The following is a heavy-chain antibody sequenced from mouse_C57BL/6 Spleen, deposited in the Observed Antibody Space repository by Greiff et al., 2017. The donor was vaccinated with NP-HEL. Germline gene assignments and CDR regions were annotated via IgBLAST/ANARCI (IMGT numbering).Heavy chain of an antibody. CDR1: GFTFSSYG. CDR2: ISSGGSCT. V-gene: IGHV5-6*02. Sequence: EVKLVESGGDLVKPGGSLKLSCAASGFTFSSYGMSWVRQTPDKRLEWVATISSGGSCTYYPDSVKGRFTISRDNATNTLYLQMSSLKSEDTTMYYCARKDDYYAMDYWGPGASVTVSS. CDR3: ARKDDYYAMDY. J-gene: IGHJ4*01.